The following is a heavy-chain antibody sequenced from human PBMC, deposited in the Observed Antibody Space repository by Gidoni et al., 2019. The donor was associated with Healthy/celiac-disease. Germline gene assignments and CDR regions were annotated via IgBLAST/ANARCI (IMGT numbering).Heavy chain of an antibody. J-gene: IGHJ6*02. CDR3: AKDSGIVATCPYYGMDV. CDR2: ISGSGGST. V-gene: IGHV3-23*01. CDR1: GFTLSSYA. D-gene: IGHD5-12*01. Sequence: EVQLLESGGGLVQPGGSLRLSCAASGFTLSSYAMSWVRQAPGKGLDWVSAISGSGGSTYYAESVQGRFTISRDNSKNTLYLQMHSLKAEDTAVYYCAKDSGIVATCPYYGMDVWGQGTTVTVSS.